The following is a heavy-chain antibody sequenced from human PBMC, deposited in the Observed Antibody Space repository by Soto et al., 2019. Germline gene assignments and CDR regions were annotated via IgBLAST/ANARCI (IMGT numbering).Heavy chain of an antibody. CDR1: GGTFSSYA. V-gene: IGHV1-69*12. CDR3: ARALYTMIVVSYGMDV. CDR2: IIPIFGTA. D-gene: IGHD3-22*01. Sequence: QVQLVQSGAEVKKPGSSVKVSCKASGGTFSSYAISWVRQAPGQGLEWMGGIIPIFGTANYAQKFQGRVTITANESTSTAYMELSRLRSEDTAVYYCARALYTMIVVSYGMDVWGQGTTVTVSS. J-gene: IGHJ6*02.